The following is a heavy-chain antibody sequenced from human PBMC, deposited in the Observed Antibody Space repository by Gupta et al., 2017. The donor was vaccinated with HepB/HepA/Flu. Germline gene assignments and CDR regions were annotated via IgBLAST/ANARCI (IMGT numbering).Heavy chain of an antibody. CDR3: ARGTRTFDY. V-gene: IGHV1-8*01. J-gene: IGHJ4*02. CDR1: GYSFPSYD. CDR2: MNPRSGNT. Sequence: QVQLVQSGAEVKKPGASVKVSCKASGYSFPSYDVSWVRQATGQGLEWMGWMNPRSGNTGYLQKFQGRVTMTRDTSISTAYIELSSLRSEDTAVYYCARGTRTFDYWGQGTLVTVSS.